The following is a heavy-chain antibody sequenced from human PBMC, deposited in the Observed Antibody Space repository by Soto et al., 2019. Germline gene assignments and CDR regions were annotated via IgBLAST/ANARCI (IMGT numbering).Heavy chain of an antibody. CDR1: GYTFTSYC. Sequence: ASVKVSCKASGYTFTSYCISWVRQAPGQGLEWMGWISAYNGNTNYAQKLQGRVTMTTDTSTSTAYMELRSLRSDDTAVYYCARERNFDNSRDFDYWGQGTPVTVSS. J-gene: IGHJ4*02. D-gene: IGHD3-22*01. CDR2: ISAYNGNT. V-gene: IGHV1-18*01. CDR3: ARERNFDNSRDFDY.